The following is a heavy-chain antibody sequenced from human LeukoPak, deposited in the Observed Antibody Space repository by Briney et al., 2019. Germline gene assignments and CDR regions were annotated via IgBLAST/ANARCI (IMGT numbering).Heavy chain of an antibody. V-gene: IGHV3-43D*03. Sequence: GGSLRLSCAASGFTFDDYAMHWVRQAPGKGLEWVSLISWDGGSTYYADSVKGRFTISRDNSKNSLYLQMNSLRVEDTALYYCARPYGSGSYLVYWGQGTLVTVSS. CDR2: ISWDGGST. CDR3: ARPYGSGSYLVY. CDR1: GFTFDDYA. D-gene: IGHD3-10*01. J-gene: IGHJ4*02.